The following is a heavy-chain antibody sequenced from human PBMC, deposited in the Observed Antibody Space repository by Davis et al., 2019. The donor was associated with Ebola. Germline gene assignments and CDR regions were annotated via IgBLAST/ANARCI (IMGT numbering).Heavy chain of an antibody. CDR1: GGSLTSSPYY. CDR2: IYYSGFT. CDR3: ARESGTLRGDPLDI. J-gene: IGHJ3*02. V-gene: IGHV4-39*02. D-gene: IGHD1-26*01. Sequence: SETLSLTCSVSGGSLTSSPYYWGWVRQPPGKGLEWIGSIYYSGFTYHNPSLRSRVTLSVDTSKNTFSLELTSVIAADAAVYFCARESGTLRGDPLDIWGQGTLVTVSS.